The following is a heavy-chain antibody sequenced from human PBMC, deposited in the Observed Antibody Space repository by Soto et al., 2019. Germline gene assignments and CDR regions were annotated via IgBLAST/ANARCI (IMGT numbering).Heavy chain of an antibody. D-gene: IGHD3-10*01. J-gene: IGHJ3*02. CDR1: GYTFTSYG. Sequence: ASVKVSCKASGYTFTSYGISWVRQAPGQGLEWMGWISAYNGNTNYAQKLQGRVTMTTDTSTSTAYMELSRLRSDDTAVYYCARFTMVRGTDAFDIWGQGTMVTVS. CDR3: ARFTMVRGTDAFDI. CDR2: ISAYNGNT. V-gene: IGHV1-18*01.